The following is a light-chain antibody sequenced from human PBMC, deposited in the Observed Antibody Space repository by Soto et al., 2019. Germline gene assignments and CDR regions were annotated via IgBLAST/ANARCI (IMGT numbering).Light chain of an antibody. CDR1: QSVSSN. CDR2: GAS. V-gene: IGKV3-15*01. Sequence: IVMTQSPATLSVSPGERATLSCRASQSVSSNLAWYQQKPGQTPRLLIYGASTRATGIPARFSGSGSGTEFTLTISSLESEVVAAYYCQQYNNLSRTFGKETKVDIK. CDR3: QQYNNLSRT. J-gene: IGKJ1*01.